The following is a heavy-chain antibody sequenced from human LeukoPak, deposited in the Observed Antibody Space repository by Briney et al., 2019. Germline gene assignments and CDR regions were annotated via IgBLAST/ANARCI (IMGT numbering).Heavy chain of an antibody. J-gene: IGHJ4*02. CDR3: ARGLGGHRLFDY. CDR2: IYHSGSGST. Sequence: SETLSLTCTVSDVSVNSGGYYWSWLRQLPGKGLEWIGYIYHSGSGSTYYNPSLKSRVTISIDKSKNQFSLKLNSVTAADTAVYYCARGLGGHRLFDYWGQGTLVTVSS. D-gene: IGHD5/OR15-5a*01. V-gene: IGHV4-30-2*01. CDR1: DVSVNSGGYY.